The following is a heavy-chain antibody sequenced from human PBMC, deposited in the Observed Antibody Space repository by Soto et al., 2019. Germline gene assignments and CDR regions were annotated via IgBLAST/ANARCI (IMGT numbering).Heavy chain of an antibody. Sequence: QLQLQESGSGLVKPSQTLSLTCAVSGDSISSGGYSWNWIRQPPGKGLEWIGYIYHSGGPDYNPSLKSRVTITVDSSNNQFSLNLRSVTAADTAVYYCARDPRSGYYLECWGQGTRVTVSS. CDR2: IYHSGGP. V-gene: IGHV4-30-2*01. CDR3: ARDPRSGYYLEC. J-gene: IGHJ4*02. CDR1: GDSISSGGYS. D-gene: IGHD3-22*01.